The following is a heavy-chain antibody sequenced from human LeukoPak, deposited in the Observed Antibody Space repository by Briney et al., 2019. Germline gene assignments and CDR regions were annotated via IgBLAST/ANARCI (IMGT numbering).Heavy chain of an antibody. CDR1: GFTFSSYG. CDR2: ISYDGSNK. CDR3: AKIRNPVGFGELLGHFDL. J-gene: IGHJ2*01. V-gene: IGHV3-30*18. D-gene: IGHD3-10*01. Sequence: TGGSLRLSCAASGFTFSSYGMHWVRQAPGKGLEWVAVISYDGSNKYYADSVKGRFTISRDNSKNTLYLQMNSLRADDTAIYYCAKIRNPVGFGELLGHFDLWGRGTLVTVSS.